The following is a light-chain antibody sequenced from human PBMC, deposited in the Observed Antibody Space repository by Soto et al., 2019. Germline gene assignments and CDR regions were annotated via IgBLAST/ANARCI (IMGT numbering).Light chain of an antibody. CDR1: QSVLYSSNNKNY. V-gene: IGKV4-1*01. J-gene: IGKJ1*01. Sequence: DIVMTQSPDSLAVSLGERATINCKSSQSVLYSSNNKNYLAWYQQKPGQPPKLLFYWASTRESGVPDRFTGRGSGTVFSLTTSSPKVEDVGVYYCKQFYFSPPTFGKGPKVKIK. CDR2: WAS. CDR3: KQFYFSPPT.